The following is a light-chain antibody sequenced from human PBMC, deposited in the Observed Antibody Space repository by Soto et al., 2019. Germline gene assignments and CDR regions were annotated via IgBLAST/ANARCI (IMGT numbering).Light chain of an antibody. Sequence: QSALTQPASVSGSPGQSITISCTGTYSDIGTYNSVSWYQQHPGEAPKLIIYEVTNRPSGVSNRFSGSESGDTASLTISGLQAEDEADYYCSSSKRSVSSLVFGGGTKLTVL. J-gene: IGLJ2*01. CDR3: SSSKRSVSSLV. CDR1: YSDIGTYNS. V-gene: IGLV2-14*01. CDR2: EVT.